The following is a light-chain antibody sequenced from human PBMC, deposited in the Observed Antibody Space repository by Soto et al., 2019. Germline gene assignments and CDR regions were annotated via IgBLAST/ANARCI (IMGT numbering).Light chain of an antibody. CDR2: EVI. V-gene: IGLV2-14*01. CDR1: SSDIGAYNY. J-gene: IGLJ3*02. Sequence: QSALTQPASVSGSPGQSITISCTGTSSDIGAYNYVSWYQQHPGKAPKLIIYEVIRRPSGISNRFSGSKSGNTASLTISTLQAEDEAEYYCSSYTTSSTVVFGGGTQLTVL. CDR3: SSYTTSSTVV.